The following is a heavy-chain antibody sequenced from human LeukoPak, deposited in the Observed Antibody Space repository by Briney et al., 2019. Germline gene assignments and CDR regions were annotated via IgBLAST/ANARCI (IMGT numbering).Heavy chain of an antibody. D-gene: IGHD5-12*01. V-gene: IGHV1-69*13. CDR2: IIPIFGTA. CDR1: GGTFSSYA. CDR3: ARIKVGYDYWFDP. J-gene: IGHJ5*02. Sequence: SVTVSCKASGGTFSSYAISWVRQAPGQGLEWMGGIIPIFGTANYAQKFQGRVTITADESTSTAYMELSSLRSEDTAVYYCARIKVGYDYWFDPWGQGTLVTVSS.